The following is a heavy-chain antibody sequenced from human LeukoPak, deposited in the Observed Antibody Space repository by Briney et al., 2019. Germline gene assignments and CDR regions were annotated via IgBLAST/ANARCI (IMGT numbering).Heavy chain of an antibody. CDR1: GFTVSSNY. V-gene: IGHV3-66*01. CDR2: IYSGGST. Sequence: GGSLRLSCAASGFTVSSNYMSWVRQAPGKGLEWVSVIYSGGSTYYADSVKGRFTVSRDNSKNTLYLQMNSLRAEDTAVYYCARDKRAVFGVVINTYYYYGMDVWGQETTVTVSS. D-gene: IGHD3-3*01. J-gene: IGHJ6*02. CDR3: ARDKRAVFGVVINTYYYYGMDV.